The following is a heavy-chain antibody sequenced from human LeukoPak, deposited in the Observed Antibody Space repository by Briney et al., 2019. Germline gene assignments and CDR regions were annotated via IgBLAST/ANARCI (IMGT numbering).Heavy chain of an antibody. Sequence: SETLSLTCAVYGGSFSGYYWSWIRQPPGKGLEWIGEINHSGSTNYNPSLKSRVTISVDTSKNRFSLKLSSVTAADTAVYYCARATAMGDYYYGMDVWGKGTTVTVSS. V-gene: IGHV4-34*01. CDR1: GGSFSGYY. CDR2: INHSGST. J-gene: IGHJ6*04. CDR3: ARATAMGDYYYGMDV. D-gene: IGHD2-21*02.